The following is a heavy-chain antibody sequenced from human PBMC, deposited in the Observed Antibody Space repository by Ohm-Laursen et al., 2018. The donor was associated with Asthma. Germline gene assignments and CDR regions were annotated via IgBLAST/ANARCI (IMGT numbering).Heavy chain of an antibody. CDR1: GASFSTYY. CDR2: IYSTGST. V-gene: IGHV4-59*13. Sequence: SVTLSLTCTLSGASFSTYYWGWIRPPPGKGWEWIGYIYSTGSTSYNPSLESRVTISIDTSTNQSSLKLSSVTAADTAVYYSGRGHGYNLYWGQGTLVTVSS. J-gene: IGHJ4*02. CDR3: GRGHGYNLY. D-gene: IGHD5-24*01.